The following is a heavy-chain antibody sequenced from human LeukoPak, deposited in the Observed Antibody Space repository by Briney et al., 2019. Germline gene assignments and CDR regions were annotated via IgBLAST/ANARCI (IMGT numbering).Heavy chain of an antibody. D-gene: IGHD6-19*01. V-gene: IGHV4-59*01. CDR3: ARTAVAGTGPLGY. J-gene: IGHJ4*01. Sequence: SETLSLTCTVSGGSISSYYWSWIRQPPGKGLEWIGYIYYSGSTNYNPSLKSRVTISVDTSKNQFSLKLRSVTAADTAVYYCARTAVAGTGPLGYWGQGSLVTVSS. CDR2: IYYSGST. CDR1: GGSISSYY.